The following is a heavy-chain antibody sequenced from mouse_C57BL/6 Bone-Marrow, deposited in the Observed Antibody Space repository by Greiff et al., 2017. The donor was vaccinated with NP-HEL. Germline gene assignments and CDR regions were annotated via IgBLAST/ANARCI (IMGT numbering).Heavy chain of an antibody. CDR2: IDPSDSYT. D-gene: IGHD4-1*01. J-gene: IGHJ4*01. CDR3: AKTGTGGDAMDY. V-gene: IGHV1-50*01. CDR1: GYTFTSYW. Sequence: QVQLQQPGAELVKPGASVKLSCKASGYTFTSYWMQWVKQRPGQGLEWIGEIDPSDSYTNYNQKFKGKATLTVDTSSSTAYMQLSSLTSEDSAVYYCAKTGTGGDAMDYWGQGTSVTVSS.